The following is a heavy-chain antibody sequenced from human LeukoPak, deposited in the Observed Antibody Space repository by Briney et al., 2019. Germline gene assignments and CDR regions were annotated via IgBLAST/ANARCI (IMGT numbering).Heavy chain of an antibody. V-gene: IGHV4-39*01. D-gene: IGHD6-13*01. CDR3: ARQRGSSWYYYYYMDV. CDR2: IYYSGST. CDR1: GGSISSSSYY. Sequence: SETLSLTCTVSGGSISSSSYYWGWIRQPPGKGLEWIGSIYYSGSTYYNPSLKSRVTISVDTSKNQFSLKLSSVTAADTAVYYCARQRGSSWYYYYYMDVWGKGTTVTISS. J-gene: IGHJ6*03.